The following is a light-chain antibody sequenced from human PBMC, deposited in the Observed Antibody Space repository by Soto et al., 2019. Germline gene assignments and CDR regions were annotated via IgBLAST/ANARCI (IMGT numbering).Light chain of an antibody. CDR2: EVS. CDR3: SSYAGSTFYV. Sequence: QSALTQPPSASGSPGQSVTISCTGTSSDVGGYNYVSWYQQHPGKAPKLMIYEVSKRPSGVPDRFSGSKSGNTASLTVSGLQAEDEADYYCSSYAGSTFYVFGIGTKLTVL. V-gene: IGLV2-8*01. J-gene: IGLJ1*01. CDR1: SSDVGGYNY.